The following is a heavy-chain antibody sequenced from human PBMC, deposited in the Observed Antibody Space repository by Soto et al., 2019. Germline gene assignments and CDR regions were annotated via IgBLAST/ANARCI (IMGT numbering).Heavy chain of an antibody. D-gene: IGHD2-15*01. CDR2: IKEDGSET. CDR1: GFTFGAYW. J-gene: IGHJ4*02. V-gene: IGHV3-7*01. Sequence: GGSLRLSCAASGFTFGAYWMSWVRQAPGKGLEWVAYIKEDGSETYSVDSVKGRFTISRDNARNSLYLQMNSLRAEDTAVYYCARDPRYCSDGICYPFCDYWGQGTRVTVSS. CDR3: ARDPRYCSDGICYPFCDY.